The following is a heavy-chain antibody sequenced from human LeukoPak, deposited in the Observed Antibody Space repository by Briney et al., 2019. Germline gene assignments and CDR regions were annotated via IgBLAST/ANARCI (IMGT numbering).Heavy chain of an antibody. Sequence: SETMSLTCAVYGGAFSGYYWSWIRQPPGKGLEWIGEINHSGSTNYNPSLKSRVTISVDTSKNQFSLKLSSVTAADTAVYYCARGHGSSFDYWGQGTLVTVSS. V-gene: IGHV4-34*01. CDR3: ARGHGSSFDY. CDR2: INHSGST. J-gene: IGHJ4*02. D-gene: IGHD2-2*01. CDR1: GGAFSGYY.